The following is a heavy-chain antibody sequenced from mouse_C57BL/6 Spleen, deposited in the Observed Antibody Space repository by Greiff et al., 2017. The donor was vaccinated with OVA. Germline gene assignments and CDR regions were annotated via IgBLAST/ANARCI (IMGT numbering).Heavy chain of an antibody. J-gene: IGHJ4*01. D-gene: IGHD2-12*01. CDR2: IDPKSGGT. CDR3: ARMGLLYYYAMDY. CDR1: GYTFTSYW. Sequence: VQLQQPGAELVKPGASVKLSCKASGYTFTSYWMHWVKQRPGRGLEWIGRIDPKSGGTKYNEKFKSKATLTVDKPSSTAYMQLSSLTSEDSAVYYCARMGLLYYYAMDYWGQGTSVTVSS. V-gene: IGHV1-72*01.